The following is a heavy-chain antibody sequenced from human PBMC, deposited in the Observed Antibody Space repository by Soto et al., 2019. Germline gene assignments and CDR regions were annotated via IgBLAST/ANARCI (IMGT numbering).Heavy chain of an antibody. Sequence: EVQVVESGGGLVQPGGSLRLSCAASGFSFSIFWMHWVRQAPGKGLVWVSRINSDGSNTRYADSVKGRFTISRDNAKNTLYLQMNSLRAEDTAVYYCARAVGAYCGGDCYSAWFDYWGQGTLVTVSS. CDR2: INSDGSNT. J-gene: IGHJ4*02. V-gene: IGHV3-74*01. CDR1: GFSFSIFW. CDR3: ARAVGAYCGGDCYSAWFDY. D-gene: IGHD2-21*02.